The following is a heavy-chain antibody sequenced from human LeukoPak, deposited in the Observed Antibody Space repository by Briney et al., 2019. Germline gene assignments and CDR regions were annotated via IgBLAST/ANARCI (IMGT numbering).Heavy chain of an antibody. D-gene: IGHD3-22*01. J-gene: IGHJ4*02. CDR1: GGSISSYY. V-gene: IGHV4-59*01. Sequence: PSETLSLTCTVSGGSISSYYWSWIRQPPGKGLEWIGYIYYSGSTNYNPSLKSRVTISVDTSKNQFSLKLSSVTAADTAVYYCARLYYYDSSGYYSYFDYWGQGTLVTVSS. CDR3: ARLYYYDSSGYYSYFDY. CDR2: IYYSGST.